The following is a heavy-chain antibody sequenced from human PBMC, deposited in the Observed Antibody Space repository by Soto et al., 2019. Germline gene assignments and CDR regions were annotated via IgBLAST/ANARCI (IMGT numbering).Heavy chain of an antibody. D-gene: IGHD3-10*01. V-gene: IGHV4-59*01. J-gene: IGHJ4*02. CDR3: ARDRYPGSGSPYPAY. CDR1: GDSLSNYY. Sequence: ETLSLTCTVSGDSLSNYYWSWIRQPPGKGLEWIGYIYYLGSTDYNPSLKSRVTISLDTSKKKFSLNLSSVTVADTAVYFCARDRYPGSGSPYPAYWGPGTLVTVSS. CDR2: IYYLGST.